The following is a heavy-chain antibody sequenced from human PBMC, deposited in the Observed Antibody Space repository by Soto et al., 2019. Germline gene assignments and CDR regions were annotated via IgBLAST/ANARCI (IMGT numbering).Heavy chain of an antibody. CDR1: GFTFDDYT. Sequence: GGSLRLSCAASGFTFDDYTMHWVRQAPGKGLEWVSLISWDGGSTYYADSVKGRFTISRDNSKNSLYLQMNSLRTEDTALYYCAKDIPNRTGSRYYYYGMDVWGQGTTVTVSS. J-gene: IGHJ6*02. CDR2: ISWDGGST. D-gene: IGHD1-1*01. V-gene: IGHV3-43*01. CDR3: AKDIPNRTGSRYYYYGMDV.